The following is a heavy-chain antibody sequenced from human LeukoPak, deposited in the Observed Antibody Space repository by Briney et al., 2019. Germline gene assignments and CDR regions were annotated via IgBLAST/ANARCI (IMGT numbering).Heavy chain of an antibody. CDR3: TRAYCGGDCYFQH. Sequence: GGSLRLSCTASGFSIGDYAMSWVRQAPGKGLEWVVFIRSKAYGGTTEYAASVKGRFTISRDDSKSIAYPQMNSLKTEDTAVYYCTRAYCGGDCYFQHWGQGTLVTVSS. CDR1: GFSIGDYA. D-gene: IGHD2-21*02. J-gene: IGHJ1*01. V-gene: IGHV3-49*04. CDR2: IRSKAYGGTT.